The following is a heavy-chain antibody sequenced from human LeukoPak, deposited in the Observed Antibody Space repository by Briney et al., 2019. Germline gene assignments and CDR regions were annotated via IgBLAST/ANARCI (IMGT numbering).Heavy chain of an antibody. V-gene: IGHV1-69*06. J-gene: IGHJ4*02. CDR1: GGTFSSYA. Sequence: SVKVSCKASGGTFSSYAISWVRQAPGQGLEWMGGIIPIFGTANYAQKFQGRVTITADKSTSTAYMELSSLRSEDTAVYYCVLGSGSYYNYFDYWGQGTLVTVSS. CDR3: VLGSGSYYNYFDY. CDR2: IIPIFGTA. D-gene: IGHD3-10*01.